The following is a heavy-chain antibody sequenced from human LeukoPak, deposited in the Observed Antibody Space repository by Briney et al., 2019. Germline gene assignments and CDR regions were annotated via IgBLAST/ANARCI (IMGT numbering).Heavy chain of an antibody. CDR1: GCTFSSYA. CDR2: IIPIFGRA. V-gene: IGHV1-69*04. Sequence: GASVKLSCKASGCTFSSYAISWVRQAPGQGPEGMGRIIPIFGRANYAHKFQGRVTITADKSTSKAYMELSSLRYEHTAVYYCARTPAYCGGDCYSGDFDYWGQGTLVTVSS. J-gene: IGHJ4*02. CDR3: ARTPAYCGGDCYSGDFDY. D-gene: IGHD2-21*02.